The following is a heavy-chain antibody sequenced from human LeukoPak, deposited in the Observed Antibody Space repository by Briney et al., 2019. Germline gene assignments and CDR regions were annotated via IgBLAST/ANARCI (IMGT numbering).Heavy chain of an antibody. Sequence: SETLSLTCTVSGGSISSSSYYWGWIRQPPGKGLEWIGSIYYSGSTYYNPSLKSRVTISVDTSKNQFSLKLSSVTAADTAVYYCARLDQGWLVYYFDYWGQGTLVTVSS. J-gene: IGHJ4*02. V-gene: IGHV4-39*01. CDR3: ARLDQGWLVYYFDY. CDR1: GGSISSSSYY. CDR2: IYYSGST. D-gene: IGHD6-19*01.